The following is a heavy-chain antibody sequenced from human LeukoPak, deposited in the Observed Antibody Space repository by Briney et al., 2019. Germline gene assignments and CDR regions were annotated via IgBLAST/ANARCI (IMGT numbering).Heavy chain of an antibody. CDR3: ASGYSYGHFDY. CDR2: IIPIFGTA. CDR1: GGTFSSYA. V-gene: IGHV1-69*13. D-gene: IGHD5-18*01. Sequence: ASVKVSCKASGGTFSSYAISWVRQAPGQGLEWMGGIIPIFGTANYAQKFQGRVTITADESTSTAYMELSCLRSEDTAVYYCASGYSYGHFDYWGQGTLVTVSS. J-gene: IGHJ4*02.